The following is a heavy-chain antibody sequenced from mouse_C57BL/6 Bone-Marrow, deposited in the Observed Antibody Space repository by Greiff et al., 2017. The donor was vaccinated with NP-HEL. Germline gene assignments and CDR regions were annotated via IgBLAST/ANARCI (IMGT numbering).Heavy chain of an antibody. V-gene: IGHV1-55*01. Sequence: QVQLQQSGAELVKPGASVKMSCKASGYTFTSYWITWVKQRPGQGLEWIGDIYPGSGSTNYNEKFKSKATLTVDTSSSTAYMQLSSLTSEDSAVYYCARAGTGAGWFAYWGQGTLVTVSA. CDR2: IYPGSGST. CDR1: GYTFTSYW. J-gene: IGHJ3*01. D-gene: IGHD4-1*01. CDR3: ARAGTGAGWFAY.